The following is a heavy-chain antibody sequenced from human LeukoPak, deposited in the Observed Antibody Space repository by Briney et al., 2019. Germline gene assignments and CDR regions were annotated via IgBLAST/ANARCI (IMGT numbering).Heavy chain of an antibody. CDR1: GYTFTSYG. Sequence: GASVKVSCKASGYTFTSYGITWVRQAPGQRLEWMGWISAYNGNTNYAQKLQGRVTMTTDTSTSTAYMELRSLRSDDTAVYYCARGGGAAADYSYYYMDVWGKGNTVTVSS. D-gene: IGHD6-13*01. V-gene: IGHV1-18*01. CDR2: ISAYNGNT. CDR3: ARGGGAAADYSYYYMDV. J-gene: IGHJ6*03.